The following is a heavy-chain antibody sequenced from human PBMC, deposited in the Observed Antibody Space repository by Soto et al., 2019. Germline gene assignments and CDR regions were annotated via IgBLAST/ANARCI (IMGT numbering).Heavy chain of an antibody. CDR3: ARGMTPPGARAWYYFDS. CDR1: GASITGSSY. CDR2: FSLSGTI. J-gene: IGHJ4*02. D-gene: IGHD2-2*01. Sequence: SETLSLTCTVSGASITGSSYWSWIRRPAGKGLEWIGRFSLSGTINYNPSLRSRVTMSADVSKNQFSLRLTSVTAADTALYYCARGMTPPGARAWYYFDSWGQGTLVTVSS. V-gene: IGHV4-4*07.